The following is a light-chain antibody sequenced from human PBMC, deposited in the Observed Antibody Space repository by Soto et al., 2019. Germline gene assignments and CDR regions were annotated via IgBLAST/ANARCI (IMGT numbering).Light chain of an antibody. Sequence: AGTQPPSASGSPGQSVTISCTGTESDIGVYDFVSWYQQHPGKAPRLIIYEVVQRPSGGADRFSGSKSGNTASLTVSGLQAADEADYFCKSYAGSNTYVFGSGTKVTVL. J-gene: IGLJ1*01. V-gene: IGLV2-8*01. CDR1: ESDIGVYDF. CDR3: KSYAGSNTYV. CDR2: EVV.